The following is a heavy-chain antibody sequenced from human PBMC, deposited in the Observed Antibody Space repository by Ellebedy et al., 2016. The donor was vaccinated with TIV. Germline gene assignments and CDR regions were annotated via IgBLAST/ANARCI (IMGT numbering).Heavy chain of an antibody. V-gene: IGHV1-2*02. CDR2: INPNSGGT. Sequence: AASVKVSCKASGYTFTSYYMHWVRQAPGQGLEWMGWINPNSGGTNYAQKFQGRVTMTRDTSISTAYMELSRLRSDDTAVYYCASRSSGYYKSPYYYGIDVWGQGTTVTVSS. CDR3: ASRSSGYYKSPYYYGIDV. J-gene: IGHJ6*02. D-gene: IGHD3-9*01. CDR1: GYTFTSYY.